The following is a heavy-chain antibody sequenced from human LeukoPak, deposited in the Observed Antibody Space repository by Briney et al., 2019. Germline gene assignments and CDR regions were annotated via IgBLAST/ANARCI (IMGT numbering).Heavy chain of an antibody. V-gene: IGHV4-38-2*02. CDR2: IYHSGTT. Sequence: SETRSLTCTVAAGSLSSYYCGWVRQPPGKGLEWIGCIYHSGTTYYNPSLKSRVTISVDTSKNQFSLKLSSVTAADTAVYYCARGLITGLFIAAAGTVWFDPWGQGTLVTVSS. D-gene: IGHD6-13*01. CDR1: AGSLSSYY. CDR3: ARGLITGLFIAAAGTVWFDP. J-gene: IGHJ5*02.